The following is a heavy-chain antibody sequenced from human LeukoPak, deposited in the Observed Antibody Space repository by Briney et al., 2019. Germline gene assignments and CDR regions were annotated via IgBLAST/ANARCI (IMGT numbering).Heavy chain of an antibody. CDR2: TIGSGDSK. CDR1: GFTFRNYG. V-gene: IGHV3-23*01. D-gene: IGHD5-24*01. J-gene: IGHJ4*02. CDR3: ASLYNDYGDY. Sequence: PGGSLRLSCAASGFTFRNYGMSWVRQAPGKGLEWVSGTIGSGDSKFYADPVKGRFTTSRDNSRNTLYLHMNSLRVDDTAVYYCASLYNDYGDYWGQGALVTVSS.